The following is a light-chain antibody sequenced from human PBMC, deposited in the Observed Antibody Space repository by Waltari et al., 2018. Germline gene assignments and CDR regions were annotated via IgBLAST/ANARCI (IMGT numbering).Light chain of an antibody. CDR3: QSADSSGTYWE. CDR1: ALPKQY. V-gene: IGLV3-25*03. J-gene: IGLJ3*02. CDR2: RDI. Sequence: SSELTQPPSVSVSPGQTARISCSRDALPKQYGYWYQQKPGQAPMLVIYRDIERPSGIPERVSGFSSGTTVTLTISGVQSEDEADYYRQSADSSGTYWEFGGGTKLTVL.